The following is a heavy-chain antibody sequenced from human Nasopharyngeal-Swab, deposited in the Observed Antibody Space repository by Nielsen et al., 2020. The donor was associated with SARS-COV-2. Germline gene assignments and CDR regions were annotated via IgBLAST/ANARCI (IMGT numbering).Heavy chain of an antibody. CDR1: GFTLSHYG. D-gene: IGHD3-10*01. Sequence: GESLKISCAASGFTLSHYGMHWVRQAPGKGLEWAAAISYDGNTKYYADSAKGRFTISRDSAKNALYLEMNSLRSEDTAVYYCARDDGSLGDSWGQGTPVTVSS. J-gene: IGHJ4*02. CDR2: ISYDGNTK. V-gene: IGHV3-30*03. CDR3: ARDDGSLGDS.